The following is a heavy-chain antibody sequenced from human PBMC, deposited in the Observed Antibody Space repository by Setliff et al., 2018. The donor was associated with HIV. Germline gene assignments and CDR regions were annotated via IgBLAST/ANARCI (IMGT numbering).Heavy chain of an antibody. CDR1: GGSISNSSYY. CDR2: IYYSGST. Sequence: SETLSLTCTVSGGSISNSSYYWGWIRQPPGKGLEWIGSIYYSGSTYYSPSLKSRVTISVDTSKNQFSLKLSSVTAADSAVYYCARIVATITCYDYWGQGTLVTVS. J-gene: IGHJ4*02. V-gene: IGHV4-39*07. D-gene: IGHD5-12*01. CDR3: ARIVATITCYDY.